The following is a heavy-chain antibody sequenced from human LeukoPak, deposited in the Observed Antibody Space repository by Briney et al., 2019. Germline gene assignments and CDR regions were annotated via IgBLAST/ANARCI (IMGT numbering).Heavy chain of an antibody. CDR1: GGSISSSSYY. Sequence: KPSETLSLTCTVSGGSISSSSYYWGWIRQPPGKGLEWIGSIYYSGSTYYNPSLKSRVTISVDTSKNQCSLKLSSVTAAATAVYHWARRVVRGVMRYYFDYWGQGTLVTVSS. D-gene: IGHD3-10*01. J-gene: IGHJ4*02. CDR2: IYYSGST. V-gene: IGHV4-39*01. CDR3: ARRVVRGVMRYYFDY.